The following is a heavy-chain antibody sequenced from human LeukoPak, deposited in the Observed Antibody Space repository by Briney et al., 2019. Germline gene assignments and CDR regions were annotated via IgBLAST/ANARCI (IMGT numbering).Heavy chain of an antibody. D-gene: IGHD1-1*01. CDR1: GDSITSSDYY. V-gene: IGHV4-39*01. CDR2: INSKGGT. CDR3: ARHTRGNNWFDP. J-gene: IGHJ5*02. Sequence: SETLSLTGTVSGDSITSSDYYCDSIRQSPGKGLEWIGDINSKGGTYYNPSLKSRVTMSVDTSKNQFSLKLSSVTAADTAVYYCARHTRGNNWFDPWGQGTLVTVSS.